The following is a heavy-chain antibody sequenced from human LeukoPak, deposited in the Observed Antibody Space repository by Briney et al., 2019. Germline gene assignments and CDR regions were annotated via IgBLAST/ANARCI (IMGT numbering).Heavy chain of an antibody. CDR3: AHYGSGSYYTPFDY. Sequence: GGSLRLSCVASGFTFSSYAMSWVRQAPGKGLEWVSAISGSGGSTYYADSVKGRFTISRDNSKNTLYLQMNSLRAEDTAVYYCAHYGSGSYYTPFDYWGQGTLVTVSS. J-gene: IGHJ4*02. V-gene: IGHV3-23*01. CDR2: ISGSGGST. CDR1: GFTFSSYA. D-gene: IGHD3-10*01.